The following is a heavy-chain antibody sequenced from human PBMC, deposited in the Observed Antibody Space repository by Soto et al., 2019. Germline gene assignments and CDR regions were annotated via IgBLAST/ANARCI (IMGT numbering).Heavy chain of an antibody. D-gene: IGHD3-16*02. CDR3: ARERRDYDYVWGSYRASAFDI. CDR2: IYYSGST. Sequence: SETLSLTCTVSGGSVSSYYWSWIRQPPGKGLEWIGYIYYSGSTNYNPSLKSRVTISVDTSKNQFSLKLSSVTAAATAVYYCARERRDYDYVWGSYRASAFDIWGQGTMVTVSS. J-gene: IGHJ3*02. V-gene: IGHV4-59*02. CDR1: GGSVSSYY.